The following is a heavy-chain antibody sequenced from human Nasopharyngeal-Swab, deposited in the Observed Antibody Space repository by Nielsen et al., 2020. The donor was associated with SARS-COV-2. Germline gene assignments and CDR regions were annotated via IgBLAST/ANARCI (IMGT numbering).Heavy chain of an antibody. D-gene: IGHD3-10*01. CDR3: ATRSGYYGSGSFYDY. J-gene: IGHJ4*02. V-gene: IGHV3-23*01. CDR1: GFTFSSYA. CDR2: ISGSGGST. Sequence: GGSLRLSCAASGFTFSSYAMSWARQAPGKGLEWVSAISGSGGSTYYADPVKGRFTISRDNSKNTLYLQMNSLRAEDTVIYYCATRSGYYGSGSFYDYWGQGTLVTVSS.